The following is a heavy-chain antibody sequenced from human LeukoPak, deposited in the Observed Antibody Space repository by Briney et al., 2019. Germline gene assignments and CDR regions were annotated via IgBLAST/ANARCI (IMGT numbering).Heavy chain of an antibody. CDR3: ARHGYSGSYYGLSWFDP. CDR2: LYYSGST. V-gene: IGHV4-39*01. Sequence: SETLSLTCTVSGGSISSSGYYWGWIRQPPGKGLEWIASLYYSGSTYYNPSLKSRVTISVDTSKNQLSLKLSSLTAADTAVYYCARHGYSGSYYGLSWFDPWGQGTLVTVSS. J-gene: IGHJ5*02. D-gene: IGHD1-26*01. CDR1: GGSISSSGYY.